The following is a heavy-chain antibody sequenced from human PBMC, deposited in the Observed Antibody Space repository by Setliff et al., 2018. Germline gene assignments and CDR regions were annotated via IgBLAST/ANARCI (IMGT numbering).Heavy chain of an antibody. J-gene: IGHJ6*03. CDR2: ISTYNVNT. CDR3: ARRNFYYDSSGFALYYYYMDV. D-gene: IGHD3-22*01. V-gene: IGHV1-18*01. Sequence: AASVKVSCKASGYPFTNYGITWVRQAPGQGLEWLGWISTYNVNTTYAQKLQDRVTMTTDTSTSTAYMELRSLRSDDTAVYCCARRNFYYDSSGFALYYYYMDVWGKGTTVTVSS. CDR1: GYPFTNYG.